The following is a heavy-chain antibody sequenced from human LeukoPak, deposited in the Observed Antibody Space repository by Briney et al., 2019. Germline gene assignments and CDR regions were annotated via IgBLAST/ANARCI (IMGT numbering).Heavy chain of an antibody. CDR3: ARGGVTSVVDV. CDR2: INPNTGGT. Sequence: ASVTVSCKASGYTFTGYYMHWVRQAPGQGLEWMGWINPNTGGTNYAQKLQGRVTMTTDTSTSTAYMELRSLTSDDTAVYYCARGGVTSVVDVWGKGTTVTISS. CDR1: GYTFTGYY. J-gene: IGHJ6*04. D-gene: IGHD4-23*01. V-gene: IGHV1-2*02.